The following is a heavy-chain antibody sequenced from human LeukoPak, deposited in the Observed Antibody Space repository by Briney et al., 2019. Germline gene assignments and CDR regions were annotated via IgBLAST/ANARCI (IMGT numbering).Heavy chain of an antibody. J-gene: IGHJ6*03. Sequence: SETLSLTCAVYGGSFSGYYWSWIRQPPGKGLEWIGEINHSGSTDYNPSLKSRVTISVDTSKNQFSLKLSSVTAADTAVYYCARETSQKGAHYMDVWGKGTTVTISS. D-gene: IGHD3-16*01. CDR2: INHSGST. V-gene: IGHV4-34*01. CDR1: GGSFSGYY. CDR3: ARETSQKGAHYMDV.